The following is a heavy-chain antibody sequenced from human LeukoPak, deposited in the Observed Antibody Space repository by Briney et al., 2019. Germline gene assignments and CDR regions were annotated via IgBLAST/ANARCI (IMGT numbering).Heavy chain of an antibody. J-gene: IGHJ4*02. CDR1: GFTFSSYA. V-gene: IGHV3-23*01. CDR2: ITGSGGNT. Sequence: GGSLRLSCAASGFTFSSYAMRWVRQAPGKGLEWVSGITGSGGNTNYADSVKGRFTISRDNSKNTLYLQMNSLRAEDTAVYYCAKLGSMKQWLATDYWGQGTLVTVSS. CDR3: AKLGSMKQWLATDY. D-gene: IGHD6-19*01.